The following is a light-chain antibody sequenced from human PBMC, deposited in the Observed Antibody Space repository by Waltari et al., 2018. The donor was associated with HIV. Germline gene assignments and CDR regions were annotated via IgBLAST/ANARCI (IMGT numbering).Light chain of an antibody. V-gene: IGLV1-47*01. Sequence: QSVLTQPPSAPGTPGPRVTISCSGNRSNIGSHYVYWYQQLPGTTPRLLIFRHNQSPSGVPDRFSGSKSGTSASLAISGLRSEDEADYFCATWDDSLSALWVFGGGTKLTVL. CDR3: ATWDDSLSALWV. CDR1: RSNIGSHY. J-gene: IGLJ3*02. CDR2: RHN.